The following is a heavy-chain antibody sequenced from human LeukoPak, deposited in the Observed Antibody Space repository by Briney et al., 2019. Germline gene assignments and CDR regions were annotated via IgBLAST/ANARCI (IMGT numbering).Heavy chain of an antibody. V-gene: IGHV3-23*01. CDR2: ISGSGGGGGT. D-gene: IGHD3-22*01. CDR1: GFTFSSYA. CDR3: AKDEAMIVVVTPHY. J-gene: IGHJ4*02. Sequence: GGSLRLSCAASGFTFSSYAMSWVRQAPGKGLEWVSAISGSGGGGGTYYADSVKGRFAISRDNSKNTLYLQMNSLRAEDTAVYYCAKDEAMIVVVTPHYWGQGTLVTVSS.